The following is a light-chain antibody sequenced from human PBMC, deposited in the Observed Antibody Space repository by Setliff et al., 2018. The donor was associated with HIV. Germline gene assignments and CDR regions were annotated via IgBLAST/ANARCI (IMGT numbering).Light chain of an antibody. CDR3: SSYAVSNTLP. Sequence: QSVLTQPASVSGSLGQSITISCTGTSSDVGGYSYVSWYQQHPGKAPKLIIYEVRNRPSGVSNRFSASKSGNTASLTISGLQAEDEADYYCSSYAVSNTLPFGTGTKVTV. CDR1: SSDVGGYSY. CDR2: EVR. J-gene: IGLJ1*01. V-gene: IGLV2-14*03.